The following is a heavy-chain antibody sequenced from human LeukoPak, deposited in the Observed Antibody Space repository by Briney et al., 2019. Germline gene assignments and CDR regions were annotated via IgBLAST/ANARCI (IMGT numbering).Heavy chain of an antibody. D-gene: IGHD6-13*01. J-gene: IGHJ4*02. V-gene: IGHV3-74*01. CDR1: GFAFSTYW. CDR3: ARRGSSSWYLDY. Sequence: GGSLRLSCTASGFAFSTYWMHWVRQAPGKGLVWVSHINGDGSTTTYADSVKGRFTISRDNAKNTLYLQMNSLRVEDTAVYYCARRGSSSWYLDYWGQGTLVTVSS. CDR2: INGDGSTT.